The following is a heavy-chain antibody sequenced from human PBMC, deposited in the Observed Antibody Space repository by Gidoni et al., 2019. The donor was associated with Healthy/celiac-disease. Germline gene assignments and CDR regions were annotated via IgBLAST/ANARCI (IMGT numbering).Heavy chain of an antibody. V-gene: IGHV4-59*01. CDR2: IYYSGST. J-gene: IGHJ5*02. CDR1: GGSISSYS. CDR3: ARVALAYCGGDCYSGWFDP. D-gene: IGHD2-21*02. Sequence: QVQLQESGPGLVKPSETLSLTCTVSGGSISSYSWSWIRQPPGKGLEWIGYIYYSGSTNYNPSLKSRVTISVDTSKNQFSLKLSSVTAADTAVYYCARVALAYCGGDCYSGWFDPWGQGTLVTVSS.